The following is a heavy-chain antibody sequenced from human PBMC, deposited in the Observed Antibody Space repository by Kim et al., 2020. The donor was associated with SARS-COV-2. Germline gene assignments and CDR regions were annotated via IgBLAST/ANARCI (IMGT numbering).Heavy chain of an antibody. CDR3: ARGDCRGWLVDI. V-gene: IGHV3-23*01. Sequence: AESVTGRVTISSDNSKNTGFLQMNSLRAEDTAVYYCARGDCRGWLVDIWGQGTMVTVSS. D-gene: IGHD2-15*01. J-gene: IGHJ3*02.